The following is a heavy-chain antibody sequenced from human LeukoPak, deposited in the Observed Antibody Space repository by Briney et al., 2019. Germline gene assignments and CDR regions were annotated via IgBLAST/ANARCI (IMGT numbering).Heavy chain of an antibody. CDR2: ISNSGGST. Sequence: PGGSLRLSCAASGFTFSSYGMSRVRQAPGKGLEWVSAISNSGGSTYYADSVKGRFTISRDDSKNTLYLQMNSLRAEDTAVYYCAKDLSYGDPVIWGQGTMVTVSS. V-gene: IGHV3-23*01. J-gene: IGHJ3*02. D-gene: IGHD4-17*01. CDR1: GFTFSSYG. CDR3: AKDLSYGDPVI.